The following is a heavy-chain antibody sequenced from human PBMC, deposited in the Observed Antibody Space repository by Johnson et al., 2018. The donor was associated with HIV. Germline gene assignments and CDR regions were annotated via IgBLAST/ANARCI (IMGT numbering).Heavy chain of an antibody. D-gene: IGHD5-12*01. CDR2: IKSKTDGGTT. J-gene: IGHJ3*02. CDR3: VRRGLVGIVATSRGAFDI. V-gene: IGHV3-15*01. Sequence: VQLVESGGGVVQPGRSLRLSCAASGFTFSNAWMSWVRQAPGKGLEWVGRIKSKTDGGTTNYAAPVKGRFTISRDNSKNTLYLQMNSLRAEDTAVYYCVRRGLVGIVATSRGAFDIWGQGTMVTVSS. CDR1: GFTFSNAW.